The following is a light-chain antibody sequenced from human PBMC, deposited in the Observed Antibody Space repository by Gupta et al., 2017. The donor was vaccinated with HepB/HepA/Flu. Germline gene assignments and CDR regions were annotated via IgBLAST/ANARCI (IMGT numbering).Light chain of an antibody. V-gene: IGKV3-20*01. CDR3: QQYGTSPKFT. CDR2: GAS. Sequence: DIVLTQSPGTLSLSPGERATLSCRASQSVSSSYLAWYQQKPGQAPRLLIYGASNRATGIPDRFSGSGSGTDFTLTISRLEPEDFAVYYCQQYGTSPKFTFGPGTKVDIK. CDR1: QSVSSSY. J-gene: IGKJ3*01.